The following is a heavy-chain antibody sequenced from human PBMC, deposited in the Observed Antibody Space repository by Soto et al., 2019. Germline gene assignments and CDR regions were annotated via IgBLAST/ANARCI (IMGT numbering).Heavy chain of an antibody. J-gene: IGHJ4*02. V-gene: IGHV4-61*01. Sequence: SETLSLTCTVSGGSVNDDSYYWSWIRQPPGKGLEWIGYIYYTGSTNYNPSLKSRVTISVDTSRNQFSLRLTSVTAADTAVFYCAREYSNSPEAFDFWGQGTLVTVSS. CDR1: GGSVNDDSYY. D-gene: IGHD1-26*01. CDR2: IYYTGST. CDR3: AREYSNSPEAFDF.